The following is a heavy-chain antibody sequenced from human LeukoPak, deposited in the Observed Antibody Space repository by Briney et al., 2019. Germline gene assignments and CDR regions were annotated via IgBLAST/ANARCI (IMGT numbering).Heavy chain of an antibody. CDR2: IYPGDSDT. Sequence: GESLKISCKGPGYSFTSYWIGWVRQMPGKGLEWMGIIYPGDSDTRYSPSFQGQVTISADKSISTAYLQWSSLKASDTAMYYCARRGDSSGYYYSEDWFDPWGQGTLVTVSS. CDR1: GYSFTSYW. V-gene: IGHV5-51*01. D-gene: IGHD3-22*01. J-gene: IGHJ5*02. CDR3: ARRGDSSGYYYSEDWFDP.